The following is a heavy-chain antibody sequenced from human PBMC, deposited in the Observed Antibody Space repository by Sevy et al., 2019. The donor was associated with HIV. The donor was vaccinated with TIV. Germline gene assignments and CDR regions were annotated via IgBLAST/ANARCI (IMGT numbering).Heavy chain of an antibody. D-gene: IGHD3-10*01. CDR2: ISAYNGNT. CDR3: ARDSIPLVQGVIITPYYHYGMDV. V-gene: IGHV1-18*01. CDR1: GYTFTSYG. Sequence: ASVKVSCKASGYTFTSYGISWVRQAPGQGLEWMGWISAYNGNTNYSQKLQGRVTMTTDTSTSTAYMELRSLKSDDTAVYYCARDSIPLVQGVIITPYYHYGMDVWAQGTTVTVSS. J-gene: IGHJ6*02.